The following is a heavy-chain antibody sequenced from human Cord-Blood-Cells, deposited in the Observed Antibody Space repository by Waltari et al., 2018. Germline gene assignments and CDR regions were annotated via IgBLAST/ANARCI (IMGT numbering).Heavy chain of an antibody. CDR1: A. V-gene: IGHV1-69*01. CDR3: ARGFVDGSSSHREPTLDY. CDR2: IIPIFGTA. J-gene: IGHJ4*02. D-gene: IGHD6-6*01. Sequence: AISWVRQAPGQGLEWMGGIIPIFGTANYAQKFQGRVTITADESTSTDYMELSSLRSEDTAVYYCARGFVDGSSSHREPTLDYWGQGTLVTVSS.